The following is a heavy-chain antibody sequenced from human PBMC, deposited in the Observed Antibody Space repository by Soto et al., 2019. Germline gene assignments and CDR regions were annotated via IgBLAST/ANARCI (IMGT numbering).Heavy chain of an antibody. CDR1: GGSISSGDYY. CDR3: ARDGLRFLEWSSY. V-gene: IGHV4-30-4*01. Sequence: QVQLQESGPGLVKPSQTLSLTCTVSGGSISSGDYYWSWIRQPPGKGLEWIGYIYYSGSTYYNPSLKSRVTMSVDTSKNQFSLKLSSVTAADTAVYYCARDGLRFLEWSSYWGQGTLVTVSS. CDR2: IYYSGST. D-gene: IGHD3-3*01. J-gene: IGHJ4*02.